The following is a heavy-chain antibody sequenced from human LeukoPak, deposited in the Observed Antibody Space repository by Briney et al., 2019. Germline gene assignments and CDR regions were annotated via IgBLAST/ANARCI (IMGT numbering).Heavy chain of an antibody. V-gene: IGHV5-51*01. CDR1: GYRFSSYW. Sequence: GESLKISCKDSGYRFSSYWIAWVRQMPGKGLEYIGIIYPGDSDIRYSPSFQGQVTISADKSISTAYLQWSSLKASDTAMYYCARQEYCSGGSCYTWFEPWGQGTLVTVSS. CDR2: IYPGDSDI. D-gene: IGHD2-15*01. J-gene: IGHJ5*02. CDR3: ARQEYCSGGSCYTWFEP.